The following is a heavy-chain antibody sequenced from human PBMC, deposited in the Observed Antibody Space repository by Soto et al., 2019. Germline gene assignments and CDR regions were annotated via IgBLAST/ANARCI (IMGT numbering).Heavy chain of an antibody. CDR3: GRGGLAVSGTYDY. CDR2: ISGSNGDT. Sequence: VQLVQSGAEVKESGASVKVSCKASGYTFINYGVAWVRRAPRQGPEWMGWISGSNGDTKYAQNLQNRVSLTTDTSTNTAYMELRSLRPDDTAIYFCGRGGLAVSGTYDYWGQGTLVTVSS. V-gene: IGHV1-18*01. J-gene: IGHJ4*02. CDR1: GYTFINYG. D-gene: IGHD6-19*01.